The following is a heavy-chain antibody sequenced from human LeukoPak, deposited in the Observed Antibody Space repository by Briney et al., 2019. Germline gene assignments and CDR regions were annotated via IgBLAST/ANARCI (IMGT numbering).Heavy chain of an antibody. CDR2: IYYSGST. D-gene: IGHD3-22*01. Sequence: SETLSLTCTVSGGSISSGGYYWSWIRQHLGKGLEWIGYIYYSGSTYYNPSLKSRVTISVDTSKNQFSLKLSSVTAADTAVYYCAGSDLYYYDSSGYFIFDIWGQGTMVTVSS. CDR1: GGSISSGGYY. CDR3: AGSDLYYYDSSGYFIFDI. V-gene: IGHV4-31*03. J-gene: IGHJ3*02.